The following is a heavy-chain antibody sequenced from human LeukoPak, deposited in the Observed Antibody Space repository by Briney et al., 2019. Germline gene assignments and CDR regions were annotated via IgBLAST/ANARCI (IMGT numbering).Heavy chain of an antibody. CDR1: GGSISSGGYY. CDR3: ARARDYYGSGSYCFDP. D-gene: IGHD3-10*01. Sequence: SETLSLTCTVSGGSISSGGYYWSWIRQHPGKGLEWIGYIYYSGSTHYNPSLKSRVTISADTSKNQFSLKLSSVTAADTAVYYCARARDYYGSGSYCFDPWGQGTLVTVSS. V-gene: IGHV4-31*03. CDR2: IYYSGST. J-gene: IGHJ5*02.